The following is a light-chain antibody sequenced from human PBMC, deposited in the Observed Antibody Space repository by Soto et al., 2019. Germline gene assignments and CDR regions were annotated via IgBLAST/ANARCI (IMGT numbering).Light chain of an antibody. CDR3: QQYHNLWT. CDR1: QSVFSS. Sequence: EIVMTQSPATLSVSPGERATLSCRASQSVFSSLAWYQQKPGQAPRLLIYGAATRATGIPARFSGSGSGTEFTLTITSLQSEDFALYYCQQYHNLWTFGQGTEVEIK. J-gene: IGKJ1*01. V-gene: IGKV3-15*01. CDR2: GAA.